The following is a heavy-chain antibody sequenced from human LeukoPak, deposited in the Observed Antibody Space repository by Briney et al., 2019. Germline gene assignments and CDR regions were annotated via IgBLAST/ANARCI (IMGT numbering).Heavy chain of an antibody. CDR1: GFTFSDYY. CDR3: ARDLNGSENDY. CDR2: ISSSSSYT. D-gene: IGHD3-10*01. Sequence: KAGGSLRLSRAASGFTFSDYYMSWIRQAPGKGLEWVSYISSSSSYTNYADSVKGRFTISRDNAKNSLYLQMNSLRAEDTAVYYCARDLNGSENDYWGQGTLVTVSS. J-gene: IGHJ4*02. V-gene: IGHV3-11*06.